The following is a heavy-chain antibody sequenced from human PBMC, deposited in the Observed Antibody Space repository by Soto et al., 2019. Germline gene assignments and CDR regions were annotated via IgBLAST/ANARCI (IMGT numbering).Heavy chain of an antibody. V-gene: IGHV3-53*01. D-gene: IGHD4-17*01. CDR2: IYSGGST. CDR1: WFTVSSNY. CDR3: ARDKVSMTTVTTDAFDI. J-gene: IGHJ3*02. Sequence: HPGGSLRLSCASSWFTVSSNYMSWVRQAPGKGLEWVSVIYSGGSTYYADSVKGRFTISRDNSKNTLYLQMNSLRAEDTAVYYCARDKVSMTTVTTDAFDIWGQGTMVTVSS.